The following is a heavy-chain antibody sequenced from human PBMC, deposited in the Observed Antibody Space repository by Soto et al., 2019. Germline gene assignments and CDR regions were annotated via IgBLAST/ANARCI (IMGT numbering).Heavy chain of an antibody. V-gene: IGHV1-18*01. CDR2: SATHNGDT. D-gene: IGHD2-2*01. CDR3: VRYCSTAFCIRGVDV. Sequence: QVQLVQSGAEVKKPGASVTVSCKASGYTLISYGITWVRQAPGQGLEWRGWSATHNGDTNYARQFQGRVTMTKDTSTNTASLELRSLTSEDTAVYYGVRYCSTAFCIRGVDVWGQGTTVNVSS. CDR1: GYTLISYG. J-gene: IGHJ6*02.